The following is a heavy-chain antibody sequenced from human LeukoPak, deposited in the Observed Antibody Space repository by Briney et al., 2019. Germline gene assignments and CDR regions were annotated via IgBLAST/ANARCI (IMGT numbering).Heavy chain of an antibody. V-gene: IGHV3-30*02. CDR3: ARGPSGYHNT. J-gene: IGHJ4*02. Sequence: GSLRLSCVASGFTFSSYGMHWVRQAPGKGLEWVAFIRYDGSNKYYADSVKGRFTISRDNSKNTLYLQMNSLRAEDTAVYYCARGPSGYHNTGGQGTLVTVSS. CDR1: GFTFSSYG. D-gene: IGHD5-12*01. CDR2: IRYDGSNK.